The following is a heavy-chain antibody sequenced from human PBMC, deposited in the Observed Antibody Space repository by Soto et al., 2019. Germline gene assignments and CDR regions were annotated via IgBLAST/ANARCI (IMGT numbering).Heavy chain of an antibody. CDR3: ARADSVLVAKGFDL. J-gene: IGHJ4*02. D-gene: IGHD2-8*02. Sequence: SETLSLTCVVSGVSIKRDTWWSGVRQSPRKELERTGAIYPNGRAFDNPSLKGRVTISIDKSNNQFSLNLTSVTAADTAVYYCARADSVLVAKGFDLWGQGTLVTVCS. CDR2: IYPNGRA. V-gene: IGHV4-4*02. CDR1: GVSIKRDTW.